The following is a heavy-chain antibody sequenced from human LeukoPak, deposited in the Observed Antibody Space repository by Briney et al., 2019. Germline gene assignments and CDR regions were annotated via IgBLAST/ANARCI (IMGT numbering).Heavy chain of an antibody. CDR3: ARATTGEPYSWFDH. D-gene: IGHD7-27*01. CDR1: GGSISSYY. CDR2: IYYTGST. Sequence: KPSETLSLTCPVSGGSISSYYWSWIRQPPGKGLEWIGYIYYTGSTNYNPSLRSRVTISVDTSKNQFSLKLSSVTAADTAVYYCARATTGEPYSWFDHWGQGTLVTVSS. J-gene: IGHJ5*02. V-gene: IGHV4-59*01.